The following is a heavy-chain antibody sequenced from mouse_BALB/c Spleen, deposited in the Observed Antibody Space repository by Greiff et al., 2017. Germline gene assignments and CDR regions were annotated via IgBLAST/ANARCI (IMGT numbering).Heavy chain of an antibody. CDR2: ISYSGST. V-gene: IGHV3-2*02. Sequence: EVKLVESGPGLVKPSQSLSLTCTVTGYSITSDYAWNWIRQFPGNKLEWMGYISYSGSTSYNPSLKSRISITRDTSKNQFFLQLNSVTTEDTATYYCARDYGSSFYWYFDVWGAGTTVTVSS. CDR1: GYSITSDYA. D-gene: IGHD1-1*01. J-gene: IGHJ1*01. CDR3: ARDYGSSFYWYFDV.